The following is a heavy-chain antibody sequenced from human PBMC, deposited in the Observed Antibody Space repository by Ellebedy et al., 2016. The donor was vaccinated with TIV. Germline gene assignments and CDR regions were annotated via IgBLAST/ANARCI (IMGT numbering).Heavy chain of an antibody. D-gene: IGHD1-1*01. CDR3: ARDSRYNWNDWDYYHIDV. CDR1: GFTFSRYS. Sequence: GESLKISCAASGFTFSRYSMNWVRQAPGKGLEWVAYISASSNTIEYSDSLRGRFSISRDNAQNSMYLQLNSLRVEDTAVYYCARDSRYNWNDWDYYHIDVWGKGTTVTVSS. V-gene: IGHV3-48*04. CDR2: ISASSNTI. J-gene: IGHJ6*03.